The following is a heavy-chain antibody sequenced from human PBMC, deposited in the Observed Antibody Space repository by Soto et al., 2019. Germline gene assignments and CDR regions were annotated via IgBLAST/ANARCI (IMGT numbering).Heavy chain of an antibody. CDR3: VRDLGSMVRGIVPLLDY. V-gene: IGHV1-18*01. CDR1: GYTFTSYG. J-gene: IGHJ4*02. D-gene: IGHD3-10*01. CDR2: ISVYSGNT. Sequence: ASVKVSCKASGYTFTSYGISWVRQAPGQGLERMGWISVYSGNTKYAQKLQGRVTMTTDTSTSTAYMELRSLRSDDTAVYYCVRDLGSMVRGIVPLLDYWGQGTLVTVSS.